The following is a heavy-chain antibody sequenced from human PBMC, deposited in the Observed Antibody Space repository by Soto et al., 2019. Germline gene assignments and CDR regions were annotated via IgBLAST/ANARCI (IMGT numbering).Heavy chain of an antibody. V-gene: IGHV3-15*01. CDR1: GFTLSDAC. D-gene: IGHD4-4*01. J-gene: IGHJ5*01. Sequence: PGWSLRLSGTASGFTLSDACMSWVRHAPGGGQEWVGRITSKIDGARTGYAAPVKGRFTVSGDDSKNTLYLQMDSLKIEDTAVYYCATEGIRYTVTTGFDSWGQGTLV. CDR3: ATEGIRYTVTTGFDS. CDR2: ITSKIDGART.